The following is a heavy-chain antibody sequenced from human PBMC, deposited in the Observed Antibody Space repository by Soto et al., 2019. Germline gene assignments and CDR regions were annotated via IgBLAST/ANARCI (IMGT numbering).Heavy chain of an antibody. CDR2: IIPILSIA. Sequence: QVQLVQSGAEVKKPGSSVKVSCKASGGTFSSYTISWVRQAPGQGLEWMGRIIPILSIANYAQKFQGRVTITADKSTSTAYMELSSLRSEDTAVYYCARVSGSYPYYFDYWGQGTLVTVSS. D-gene: IGHD1-26*01. CDR1: GGTFSSYT. V-gene: IGHV1-69*02. J-gene: IGHJ4*02. CDR3: ARVSGSYPYYFDY.